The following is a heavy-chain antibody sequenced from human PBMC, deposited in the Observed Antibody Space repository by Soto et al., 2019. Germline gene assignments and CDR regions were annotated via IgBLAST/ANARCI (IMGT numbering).Heavy chain of an antibody. CDR1: GGSISSYY. D-gene: IGHD5-18*01. CDR2: IYYIGST. CDR3: ARGGERSWIQLWS. J-gene: IGHJ5*02. V-gene: IGHV4-59*08. Sequence: QVQLQESGPGLVKPSETLSLTCTVSGGSISSYYWSWIRQPPGKGLEWIGYIYYIGSTNYNPSLKSRVTISVDTSKNQFSLKLSSVTAADTAVYYCARGGERSWIQLWSWGQGTLVTVSS.